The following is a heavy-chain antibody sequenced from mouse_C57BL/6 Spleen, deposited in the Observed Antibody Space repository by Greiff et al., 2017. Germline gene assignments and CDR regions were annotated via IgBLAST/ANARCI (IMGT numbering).Heavy chain of an antibody. V-gene: IGHV1-55*01. CDR3: AREGDYYGSRHYFDD. J-gene: IGHJ2*01. D-gene: IGHD1-1*01. CDR1: GYTFTSYW. Sequence: VQLQQPGAELVKPGASVKMSCKASGYTFTSYWITWVKQRPGQGLEWIGDIYPGSGSTNYNEKFKSKATLTVDTSSSTAYMQLSSLTSEDSAVYYCAREGDYYGSRHYFDDWGQGTTLTVSS. CDR2: IYPGSGST.